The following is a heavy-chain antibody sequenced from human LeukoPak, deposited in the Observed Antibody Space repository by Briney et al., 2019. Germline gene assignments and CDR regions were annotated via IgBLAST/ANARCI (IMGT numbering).Heavy chain of an antibody. CDR1: GGTFSGHA. Sequence: SVKVSCKASGGTFSGHAISWVRQAPGQGLEWMGGTIPIFGATNYTQRFQGRITITTEESTTTAYMELTRLRSEDTAVYFCAGGDPFNYYMDVWGKGTSVTVFS. J-gene: IGHJ6*03. CDR2: TIPIFGAT. D-gene: IGHD4-17*01. V-gene: IGHV1-69*05. CDR3: AGGDPFNYYMDV.